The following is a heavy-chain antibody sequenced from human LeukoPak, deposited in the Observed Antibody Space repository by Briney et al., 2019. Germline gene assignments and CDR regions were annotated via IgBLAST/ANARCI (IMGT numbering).Heavy chain of an antibody. J-gene: IGHJ4*02. CDR2: INSDGSST. CDR1: GLTFSSYW. D-gene: IGHD3-16*01. Sequence: GGSLRLSCAAYGLTFSSYWMHWVRQAPGKGLVWVSRINSDGSSTIYADYVKGRFTISRDNAKNTLYLQMDSLRAEDTAVYYCAGDGSRGNFDYWGQGTLVTVSS. V-gene: IGHV3-74*01. CDR3: AGDGSRGNFDY.